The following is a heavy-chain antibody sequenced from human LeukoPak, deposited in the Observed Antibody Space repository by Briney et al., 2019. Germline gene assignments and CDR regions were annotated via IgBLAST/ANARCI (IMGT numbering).Heavy chain of an antibody. CDR3: AKDGSSSWTTTPYYYYYYMDV. V-gene: IGHV3-30*02. D-gene: IGHD6-13*01. J-gene: IGHJ6*03. Sequence: GGSPRLSCAASGFTFSSYGMHWVRQAPGKGLEWVAFIRYDGSNKYYADSVKGRFTISRDNSKNTLYLQMNSLRAEDTALYYCAKDGSSSWTTTPYYYYYYMDVWGKGTTVTVSS. CDR2: IRYDGSNK. CDR1: GFTFSSYG.